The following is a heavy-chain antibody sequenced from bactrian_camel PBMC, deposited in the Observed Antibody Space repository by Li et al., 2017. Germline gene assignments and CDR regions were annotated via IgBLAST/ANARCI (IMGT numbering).Heavy chain of an antibody. D-gene: IGHD2*01. CDR2: INNGGGST. J-gene: IGHJ4*01. CDR3: ARTVIYSSASYYYDY. CDR1: GFPFSSYA. Sequence: EVQLVESGGGLVEAGGSLRLSCATSGFPFSSYAMAWVRQAPGKGPEWVSGINNGGGSTYYADSVKGRFTISRGNAENTLYLQLHSLKTEDTAMYYCARTVIYSSASYYYDYWGQGTQVTVS. V-gene: IGHV3S31*01.